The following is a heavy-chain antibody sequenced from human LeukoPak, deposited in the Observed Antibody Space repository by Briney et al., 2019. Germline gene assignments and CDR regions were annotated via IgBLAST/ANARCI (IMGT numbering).Heavy chain of an antibody. CDR2: IYSGGST. J-gene: IGHJ3*02. CDR1: GFTVTSNY. V-gene: IGHV3-53*01. Sequence: GGSLRLSCAASGFTVTSNYMSWVRQAPGKGPEWVSVIYSGGSTYYADSVKGRFIISRDNSKNTLYLQMNSLRAENTAVYYCARARRCGGDCYHAFDIWGQGTMVTVSS. CDR3: ARARRCGGDCYHAFDI. D-gene: IGHD2-21*02.